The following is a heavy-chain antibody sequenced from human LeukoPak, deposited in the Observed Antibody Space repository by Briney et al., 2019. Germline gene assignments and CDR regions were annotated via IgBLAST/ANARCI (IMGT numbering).Heavy chain of an antibody. J-gene: IGHJ4*02. Sequence: GGSLRLSCAASGFTFSSYWMSWVRQAPGKGLEWVANMKQDGSEKYYVDSVKGRFTISRDNAKNSLFLQMNSLRAEDTAVYYCARDQVSIAGTGIDYWGQGTLVTVSS. D-gene: IGHD6-13*01. CDR1: GFTFSSYW. V-gene: IGHV3-7*01. CDR3: ARDQVSIAGTGIDY. CDR2: MKQDGSEK.